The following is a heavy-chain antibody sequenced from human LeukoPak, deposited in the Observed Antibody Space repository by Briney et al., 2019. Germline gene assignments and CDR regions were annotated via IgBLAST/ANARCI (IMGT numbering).Heavy chain of an antibody. Sequence: SETLSLTCTVSGGSISSSSYYWGWIRQPPGKGLEWIGSIYYSGSTYYNPSLKSRVTISVDTSKNQFSLKLSSVTAADTAVYYCARGRALDYWGQGTLVTVSS. V-gene: IGHV4-39*01. CDR2: IYYSGST. CDR1: GGSISSSSYY. CDR3: ARGRALDY. J-gene: IGHJ4*02.